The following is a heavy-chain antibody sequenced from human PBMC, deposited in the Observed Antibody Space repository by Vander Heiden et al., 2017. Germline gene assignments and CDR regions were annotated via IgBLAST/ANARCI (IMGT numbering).Heavy chain of an antibody. D-gene: IGHD3-16*01. CDR3: AKDSFSCNSVWDAIDV. CDR2: IGGDSP. CDR1: GFTFSIFG. V-gene: IGHV3-23*01. Sequence: EAQLLESGGGLVEVGGSLRLSCAASGFTFSIFGISWGRQAPGKGLEWVSSIGGDSPFYADSVKGRFTLSRDNSKNTVSLQLNSLRAEDTALYYCAKDSFSCNSVWDAIDVWGQGTMVTVSS. J-gene: IGHJ3*01.